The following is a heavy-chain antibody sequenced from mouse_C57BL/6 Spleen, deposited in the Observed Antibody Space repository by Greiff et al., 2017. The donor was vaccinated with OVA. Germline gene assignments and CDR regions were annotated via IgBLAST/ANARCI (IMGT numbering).Heavy chain of an antibody. D-gene: IGHD2-5*01. CDR3: ARGTYYSNYDYFDY. J-gene: IGHJ2*01. Sequence: QVQLQQPGAELVKPGASVKLSCKASGYTFTSYWMHWVKQRPGQGLEWIGMIHPNSGSTNYNEKFKSKATLTVDKSSSTAYMQLSSLTSEDSAVYYCARGTYYSNYDYFDYWGQGTTLTVSS. CDR2: IHPNSGST. CDR1: GYTFTSYW. V-gene: IGHV1-64*01.